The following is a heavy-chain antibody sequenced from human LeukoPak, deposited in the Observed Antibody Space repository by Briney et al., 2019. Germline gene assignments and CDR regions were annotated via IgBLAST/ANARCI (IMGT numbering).Heavy chain of an antibody. CDR1: GFTFSSYA. CDR3: AKRSDSTWYGEFEH. D-gene: IGHD3-10*01. Sequence: GGSLRLSCAASGFTFSSYAMSWVRPTPGKGLEWVLAISTGGDHTYYADSVKGRFTISRDNSKSTLYLQMNSLRADDTALYYCAKRSDSTWYGEFEHWGQGTLVTVSS. V-gene: IGHV3-23*01. CDR2: ISTGGDHT. J-gene: IGHJ4*02.